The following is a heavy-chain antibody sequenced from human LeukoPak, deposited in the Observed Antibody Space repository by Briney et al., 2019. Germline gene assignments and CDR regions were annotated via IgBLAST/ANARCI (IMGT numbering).Heavy chain of an antibody. CDR1: GITFSDHY. V-gene: IGHV3-11*04. J-gene: IGHJ6*03. CDR3: ASGSYGSGFYYFYYMDV. D-gene: IGHD3-10*01. Sequence: GGSLRLSCAASGITFSDHYMSWIRQAPGKGLEWLSYISSGGDSIYYADSVKGRFTISRDNAKNSVSLQMNSLRAEDTAVYYCASGSYGSGFYYFYYMDVWGKGTTVTVSS. CDR2: ISSGGDSI.